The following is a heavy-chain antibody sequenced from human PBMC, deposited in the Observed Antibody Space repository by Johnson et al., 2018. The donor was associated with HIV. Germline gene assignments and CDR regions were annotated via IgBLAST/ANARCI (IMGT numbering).Heavy chain of an antibody. J-gene: IGHJ3*02. CDR1: GFTFDDYA. CDR3: ARGGQLLLWDAFDI. V-gene: IGHV3-30-3*01. D-gene: IGHD2-2*01. CDR2: ISYDGSNK. Sequence: QVQLVESGGGLVQPGGSLRLSCAASGFTFDDYAMHWVRQAPGKGLEWVAVISYDGSNKYYADSVKGRFTISRDNSKNTLYLEMNSLRAEDTAVYYCARGGQLLLWDAFDIWGQGTMVTVSS.